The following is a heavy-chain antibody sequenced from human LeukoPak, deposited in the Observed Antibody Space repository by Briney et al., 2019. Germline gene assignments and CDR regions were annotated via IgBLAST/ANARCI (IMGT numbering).Heavy chain of an antibody. CDR1: GFTFSSYA. V-gene: IGHV3-23*01. Sequence: PGGSLRLSCAASGFTFSSYAMSWVRQAPGKGLEWVSAISGSGGSTYYADSVKGRFTISRDNSKNTLYLQMNSLRAEDTAVYYCAKDFLASIAAAGYDAFDIWGQGTMVTVSS. CDR2: ISGSGGST. D-gene: IGHD6-13*01. J-gene: IGHJ3*02. CDR3: AKDFLASIAAAGYDAFDI.